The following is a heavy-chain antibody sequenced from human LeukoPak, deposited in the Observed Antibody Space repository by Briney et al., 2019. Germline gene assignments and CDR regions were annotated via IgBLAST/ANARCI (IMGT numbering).Heavy chain of an antibody. D-gene: IGHD1-26*01. CDR3: AKDGSYLPLNAFDI. Sequence: GGSLRLSCTVSGFTVSSNSMSWVRQAPGKGLEWVSAISGSGGSTYYADSVKGRFTISRDNSKNTLYLQMNSLRAEDTAVYYCAKDGSYLPLNAFDIWGQGTMVTVSS. CDR1: GFTVSSNS. CDR2: ISGSGGST. V-gene: IGHV3-23*01. J-gene: IGHJ3*02.